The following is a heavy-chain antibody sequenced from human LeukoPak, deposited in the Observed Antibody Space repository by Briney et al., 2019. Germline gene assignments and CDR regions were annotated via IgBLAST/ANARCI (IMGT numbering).Heavy chain of an antibody. J-gene: IGHJ6*02. CDR1: GFTFNYAW. D-gene: IGHD1-7*01. V-gene: IGHV3-15*04. CDR3: TTDEDWNYARKDV. CDR2: TVSEIDGGTT. Sequence: GGSLRLSCAASGFTFNYAWMSWVRQVPGKGLEWVGQTVSEIDGGTTDYAAPVKGRFTISRDDSKSTLYLQMNSLKIEDTAVYYCTTDEDWNYARKDVWGQGASVIVSS.